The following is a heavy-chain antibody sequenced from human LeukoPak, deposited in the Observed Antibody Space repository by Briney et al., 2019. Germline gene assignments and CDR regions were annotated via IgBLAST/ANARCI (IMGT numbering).Heavy chain of an antibody. Sequence: GASVKVSCKASGYTFTGYYMHWVRQAPGQGLEWMGWINPNSGGTNYAQKFQGRVTMTRDTSISTAYMELSRLRSDDTAVYYCARGRATVTTRPLIDAFDIWGQGTMVTVSS. J-gene: IGHJ3*02. CDR1: GYTFTGYY. CDR3: ARGRATVTTRPLIDAFDI. D-gene: IGHD4-17*01. V-gene: IGHV1-2*02. CDR2: INPNSGGT.